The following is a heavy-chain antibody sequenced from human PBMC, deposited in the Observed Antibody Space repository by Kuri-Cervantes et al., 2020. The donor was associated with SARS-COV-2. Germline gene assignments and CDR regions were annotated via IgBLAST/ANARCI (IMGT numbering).Heavy chain of an antibody. J-gene: IGHJ4*02. V-gene: IGHV3-53*01. CDR1: GFTDSSKC. CDR3: ARGGSCNSGTCFDY. D-gene: IGHD2-15*01. CDR2: IYSSGNT. Sequence: GGSLRLSCAASGFTDSSKCMNWVRQAPGKGLEWVSLIYSSGNTHYADSVKGRFTISRDNSKNTLYLQLNSLRVDDTAVYYCARGGSCNSGTCFDYWGQGTLVTVSS.